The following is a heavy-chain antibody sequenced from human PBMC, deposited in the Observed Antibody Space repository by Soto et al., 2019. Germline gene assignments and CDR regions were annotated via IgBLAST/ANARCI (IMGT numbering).Heavy chain of an antibody. CDR1: GYRFTSYG. D-gene: IGHD3-22*01. CDR3: ARGGYYDSSGSRNYHYYGMNV. Sequence: ASVKVACKASGYRFTSYGISWVRQAPGQGLEWLGWISAYDDNTKYAQTLQGRVSMNTDTSTNTAYMELRSLRSDDTAMYYCARGGYYDSSGSRNYHYYGMNVWGQGTTVTVSS. V-gene: IGHV1-18*01. CDR2: ISAYDDNT. J-gene: IGHJ6*02.